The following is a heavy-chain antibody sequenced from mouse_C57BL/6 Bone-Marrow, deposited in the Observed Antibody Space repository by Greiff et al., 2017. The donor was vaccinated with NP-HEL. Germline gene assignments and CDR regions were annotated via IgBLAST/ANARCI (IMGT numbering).Heavy chain of an antibody. J-gene: IGHJ2*01. D-gene: IGHD1-1*01. Sequence: QVQLQQPGAELVRPGSSVKLSCKASGYTFTSYWMHWVKQRPIQGLEWIGNIDPSDSETHYNQKFKDKATLTVDKSSSTAYMQLSSLTSEDSAVYYCARWGYYYGSSYERDYWGQGTTLTVSS. V-gene: IGHV1-52*01. CDR3: ARWGYYYGSSYERDY. CDR1: GYTFTSYW. CDR2: IDPSDSET.